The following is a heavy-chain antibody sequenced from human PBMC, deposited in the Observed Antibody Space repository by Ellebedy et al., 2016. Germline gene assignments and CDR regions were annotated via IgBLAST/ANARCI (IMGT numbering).Heavy chain of an antibody. CDR2: IGTAGDA. J-gene: IGHJ4*02. CDR1: GFTFSSYD. D-gene: IGHD3-10*01. CDR3: VRAAGYYGSAFDY. V-gene: IGHV3-13*01. Sequence: GGSLRLSCAASGFTFSSYDMHWVRQATGKGLVWVSAIGTAGDAYYPGSVKGRFTISRENAKNSLYLQMNSLGGGDTAVYYCVRAAGYYGSAFDYWGQGTLVTVSS.